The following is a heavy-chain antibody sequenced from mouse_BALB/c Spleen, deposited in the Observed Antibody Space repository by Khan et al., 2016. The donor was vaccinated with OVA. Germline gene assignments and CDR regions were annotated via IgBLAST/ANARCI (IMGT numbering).Heavy chain of an antibody. V-gene: IGHV1S126*01. Sequence: QVQLQQSGSELVRPGASVRISCKALGYTFTNHHINWVKQRPGQGLVWIGYIVPYNGYTKINQKFKGQATLTFDKSSSTASMELSSLTTADSAAYYCARTGTFSDMGYWGQGTSVTVSS. CDR2: IVPYNGYT. CDR1: GYTFTNHH. J-gene: IGHJ4*01. D-gene: IGHD4-1*01. CDR3: ARTGTFSDMGY.